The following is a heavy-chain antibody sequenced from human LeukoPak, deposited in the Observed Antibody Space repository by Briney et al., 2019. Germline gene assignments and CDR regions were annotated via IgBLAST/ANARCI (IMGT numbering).Heavy chain of an antibody. CDR2: SSSSSYI. J-gene: IGHJ4*02. CDR3: ARDKDSYSSSSGLADY. V-gene: IGHV3-21*03. Sequence: SSSSSYIYYADSVKGRFTISRDNAKNSLYLQMNSLRAEDTAVYYCARDKDSYSSSSGLADYWGQGTLVTVSS. D-gene: IGHD6-6*01.